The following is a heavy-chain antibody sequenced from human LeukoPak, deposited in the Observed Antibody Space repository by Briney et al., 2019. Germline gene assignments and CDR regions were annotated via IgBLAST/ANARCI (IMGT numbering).Heavy chain of an antibody. V-gene: IGHV4-34*01. Sequence: SETLSLTCAVYGGSFSGYYWSWIRQPPGKGLEWIGEINHSGSTNYNPSLKSRVTKSVDTSKNQFSLKLSSVTAADTAVYYCARGIAVAGKTYYFDYWGQGTLVTVSS. J-gene: IGHJ4*02. CDR1: GGSFSGYY. CDR2: INHSGST. CDR3: ARGIAVAGKTYYFDY. D-gene: IGHD6-19*01.